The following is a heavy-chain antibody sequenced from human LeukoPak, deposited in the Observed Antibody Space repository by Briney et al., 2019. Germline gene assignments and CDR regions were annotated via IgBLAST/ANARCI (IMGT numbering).Heavy chain of an antibody. V-gene: IGHV3-33*06. CDR3: AKAWSYYFDH. J-gene: IGHJ4*02. Sequence: PGGSLRLSCAASGFTFSSYGMHWVRQAPGKGLEWVAVIWNDGSKSNYPDSVKGRFTISRDDSKNTLFLQMSSLRAEDTAIYYCAKAWSYYFDHWGRGTLVTVSS. D-gene: IGHD2-8*02. CDR2: IWNDGSKS. CDR1: GFTFSSYG.